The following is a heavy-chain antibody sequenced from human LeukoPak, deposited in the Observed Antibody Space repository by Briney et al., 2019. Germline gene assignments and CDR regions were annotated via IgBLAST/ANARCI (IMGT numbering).Heavy chain of an antibody. J-gene: IGHJ2*01. CDR2: IYYSGST. CDR1: GGSISSSSYY. V-gene: IGHV4-39*01. Sequence: PSETLSLTCTVSGGSISSSSYYWGWIRQPPGKGLEWIGSIYYSGSTYYNPSLKSRVTISVDTSKNQFSLKLSSVTAADTAVYYCARIFMIVVVKDWYFDLWGRGTLVTVSS. D-gene: IGHD3-22*01. CDR3: ARIFMIVVVKDWYFDL.